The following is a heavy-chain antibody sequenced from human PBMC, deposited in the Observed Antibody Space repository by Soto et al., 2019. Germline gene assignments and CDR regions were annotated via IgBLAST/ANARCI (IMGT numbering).Heavy chain of an antibody. V-gene: IGHV4-31*03. D-gene: IGHD5-12*01. CDR2: IYYSGST. CDR1: GGSISSGGYY. J-gene: IGHJ4*02. Sequence: QVQLQESGPGLVKPSQTLSLTCTVSGGSISSGGYYWSWIRQHPGKGLEWIGYIYYSGSTYYNPSFKSRVTISVDTSKNQFSLKLSSVTAADTAVYYCARDDRDGYNYFVYWGQGTLVTVSS. CDR3: ARDDRDGYNYFVY.